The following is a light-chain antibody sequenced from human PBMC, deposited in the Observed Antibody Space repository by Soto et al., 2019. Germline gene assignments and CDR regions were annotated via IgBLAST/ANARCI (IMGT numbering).Light chain of an antibody. Sequence: EIVLTQSPGTLSLSPGEGATLSCRASQSINSFLAWYQQRRGQAPRLLIHGASNRATGIPDRFSGSGSGTDFTLTISRLGPEDFAVYYCQQYGGSPRTFGQGTKVDIK. V-gene: IGKV3-20*01. CDR1: QSINSF. J-gene: IGKJ1*01. CDR2: GAS. CDR3: QQYGGSPRT.